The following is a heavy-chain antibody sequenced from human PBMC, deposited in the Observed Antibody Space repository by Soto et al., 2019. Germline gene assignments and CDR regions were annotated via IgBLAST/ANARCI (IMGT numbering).Heavy chain of an antibody. CDR3: ARSSGGNFGIIIEGTNCFAP. CDR1: RDTFTSYY. CDR2: INPHGGST. D-gene: IGHD1-26*01. J-gene: IGHJ5*02. V-gene: IGHV1-46*01. Sequence: ASVKVSCKAPRDTFTSYYINWVRQAPGQGLEWMGVINPHGGSTAYAQKFKGRVTLTRDTSASTVYMEVSSLTSEDTAMYYCARSSGGNFGIIIEGTNCFAPCGQGTPVTVSS.